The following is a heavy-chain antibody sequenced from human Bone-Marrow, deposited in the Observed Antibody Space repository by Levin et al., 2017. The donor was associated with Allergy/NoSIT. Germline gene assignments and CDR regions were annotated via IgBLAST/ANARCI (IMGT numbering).Heavy chain of an antibody. CDR2: IFSSGNT. Sequence: SQTLSLTCTVSGGSVSGSFWSWIRQPPGKGLEWIGYIFSSGNTNYNPSLRGRLTMSVYPSKNQFSLRLSSVTAADTAVYYCARYCSISDCRSAFEYWGQGTLVTVSS. CDR3: ARYCSISDCRSAFEY. J-gene: IGHJ4*02. CDR1: GGSVSGSF. V-gene: IGHV4-59*02. D-gene: IGHD2-2*01.